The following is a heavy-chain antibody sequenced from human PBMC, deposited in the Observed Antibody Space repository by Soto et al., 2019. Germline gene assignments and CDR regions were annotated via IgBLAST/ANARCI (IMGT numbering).Heavy chain of an antibody. Sequence: EVQLLESGGGLVQPGGSLRLSCAASGFTFSSYAMSWVRQAPGKGLEWVSAISGSGGSTYYADSVKGRFTISRDNSKNTLYLQMNSLRAEDTAVYYCAKDRNIVVVPDAPFDYWGQGTLVTVSS. CDR1: GFTFSSYA. CDR2: ISGSGGST. V-gene: IGHV3-23*01. D-gene: IGHD2-2*01. J-gene: IGHJ4*02. CDR3: AKDRNIVVVPDAPFDY.